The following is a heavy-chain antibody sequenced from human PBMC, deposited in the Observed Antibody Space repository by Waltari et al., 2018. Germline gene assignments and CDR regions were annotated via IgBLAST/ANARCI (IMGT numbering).Heavy chain of an antibody. J-gene: IGHJ6*03. Sequence: QLQLQESGPGLVKPSETLSLTCPVSGGSISSSSYYWGWIRQPPGQGLEWIGSIYYSGSTYYNPSLKSRVTISVDTSKNQFSLKLSSVTAADTAVYYCARHSGRYYGSGSYYYYYMDVWGKGTTVTVSS. CDR3: ARHSGRYYGSGSYYYYYMDV. V-gene: IGHV4-39*01. CDR2: IYYSGST. D-gene: IGHD3-10*01. CDR1: GGSISSSSYY.